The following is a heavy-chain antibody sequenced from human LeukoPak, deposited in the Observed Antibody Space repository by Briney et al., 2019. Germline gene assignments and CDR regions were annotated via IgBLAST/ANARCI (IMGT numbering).Heavy chain of an antibody. D-gene: IGHD3-10*01. J-gene: IGHJ4*02. Sequence: PGGSLRLSCAASGFTFSSYAMSWVRQAPGKGLEWVSAISGSGGSTYYADSVKGRFTISRDNSKNTLHLQMSSLRAEDTAIYYCTRDPSGSGPDFDFWGQGTLVIVSS. V-gene: IGHV3-23*01. CDR2: ISGSGGST. CDR1: GFTFSSYA. CDR3: TRDPSGSGPDFDF.